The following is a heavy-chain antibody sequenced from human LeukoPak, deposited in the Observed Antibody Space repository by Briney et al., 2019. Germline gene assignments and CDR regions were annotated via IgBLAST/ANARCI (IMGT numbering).Heavy chain of an antibody. D-gene: IGHD3-3*01. CDR3: ARGDYDFWSGYLYYFDY. CDR1: GYTFTSYG. J-gene: IGHJ4*02. CDR2: ISAYNGNT. Sequence: ASVKVSCKASGYTFTSYGISWVRQAPGQGLEWMGWISAYNGNTNYAQKLQGRVTMTTDTSTSTAYMELRSLRSDDTAVYYCARGDYDFWSGYLYYFDYWGQGTLVTVSS. V-gene: IGHV1-18*01.